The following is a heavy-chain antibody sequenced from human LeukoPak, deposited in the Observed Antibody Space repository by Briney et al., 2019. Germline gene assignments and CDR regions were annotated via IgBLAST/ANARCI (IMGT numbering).Heavy chain of an antibody. CDR2: IYHSGST. Sequence: SQTLSLTCAVPGGSISSGGYSWSWIRQPPGKGLEWIGYIYHSGSTYYNPSLKSRVTISVDRSKNQFSLKLSSVTAADTAVYYCARESYCSSTSCYFDYWGQGTLVTVSS. J-gene: IGHJ4*02. V-gene: IGHV4-30-2*01. CDR3: ARESYCSSTSCYFDY. CDR1: GGSISSGGYS. D-gene: IGHD2-2*01.